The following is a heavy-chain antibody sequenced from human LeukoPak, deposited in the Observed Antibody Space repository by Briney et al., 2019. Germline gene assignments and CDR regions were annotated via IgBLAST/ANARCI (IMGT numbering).Heavy chain of an antibody. V-gene: IGHV1-8*02. D-gene: IGHD1/OR15-1a*01. CDR1: GYTFTGYY. Sequence: GASVKDSCKASGYTFTGYYMHWVRQATGQGLEWMGWMSPNSGNTVYSQKFQGRVTMTRTSSVSTAYMELSSLTSEDTAVYYCAINWNSLNYWGQGTLVTVSS. CDR3: AINWNSLNY. CDR2: MSPNSGNT. J-gene: IGHJ4*02.